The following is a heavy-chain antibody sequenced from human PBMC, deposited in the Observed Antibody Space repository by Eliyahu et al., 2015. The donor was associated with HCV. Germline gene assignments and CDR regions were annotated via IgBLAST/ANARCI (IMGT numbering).Heavy chain of an antibody. V-gene: IGHV3-21*01. CDR1: GFXFSSYS. D-gene: IGHD2-2*01. Sequence: EVQLVESGGGLVKPGGSLRLSCAASGFXFSSYSMNWVRQAPGKGLEWVSSISSSSSYIYYADSVKGRFTISRDNAKNSLYLQMNSLRAEDTAVYYCARVREYCSSTSCYGMDVWGQGTTVTVSS. CDR2: ISSSSSYI. CDR3: ARVREYCSSTSCYGMDV. J-gene: IGHJ6*02.